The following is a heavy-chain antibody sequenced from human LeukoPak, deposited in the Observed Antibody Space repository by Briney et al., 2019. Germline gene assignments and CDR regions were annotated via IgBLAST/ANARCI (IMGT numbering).Heavy chain of an antibody. V-gene: IGHV4-30-4*08. CDR2: IYYSGST. D-gene: IGHD2-2*01. Sequence: SETLSLTCTVSGGSISSGDYYWSWIRQPPGKGLEWIGYIYYSGSTYYNPSLKSRVTISVVTSKNQFSLKLSSVTAADTAVYYCARESDIVVVPAAQTPWGQGTLVTVSS. J-gene: IGHJ5*02. CDR1: GGSISSGDYY. CDR3: ARESDIVVVPAAQTP.